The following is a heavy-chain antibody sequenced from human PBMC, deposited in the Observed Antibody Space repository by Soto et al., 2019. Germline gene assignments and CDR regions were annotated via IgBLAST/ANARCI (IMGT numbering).Heavy chain of an antibody. CDR2: IYSGGST. CDR1: GFTVSINY. CDR3: ARTKWELPYYYYGMDV. V-gene: IGHV3-53*01. D-gene: IGHD1-26*01. Sequence: PGGSLRLSCAASGFTVSINYMSWVRHAPGKGLEWVSVIYSGGSTYYADSVKGRFTISRDNSKNTLYLQMNSLRAEDTAVYYCARTKWELPYYYYGMDVWGQGTTVTVSS. J-gene: IGHJ6*02.